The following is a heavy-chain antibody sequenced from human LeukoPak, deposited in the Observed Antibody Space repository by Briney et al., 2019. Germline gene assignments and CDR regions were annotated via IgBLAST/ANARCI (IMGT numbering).Heavy chain of an antibody. J-gene: IGHJ4*02. CDR2: IGYEGVHK. D-gene: IGHD4-23*01. V-gene: IGHV3-30*02. Sequence: GGSLRLSCAASGFTFNNSGMHWVRQAPGKGLEWVSFIGYEGVHKYYADSVKGRFTISKDNSKATLYLQMNSLRPEDTAVYYCAKDLHGGYSSDYWGQGTLVTVSS. CDR3: AKDLHGGYSSDY. CDR1: GFTFNNSG.